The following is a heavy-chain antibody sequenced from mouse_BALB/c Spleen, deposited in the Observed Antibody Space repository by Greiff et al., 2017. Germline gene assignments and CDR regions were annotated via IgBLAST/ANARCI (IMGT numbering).Heavy chain of an antibody. J-gene: IGHJ3*01. CDR2: IWSGGST. CDR3: ARRGDYGRPFFPWFAY. V-gene: IGHV2-2*02. D-gene: IGHD1-1*02. Sequence: VKLLESGPGLVQPSQSLSITCTVSGFSLTSYGVHWVRQSPGKGLEWLGVIWSGGSTDYNAAFISRLSISKDNSKSQVFFKMNSLQANDTAIYYCARRGDYGRPFFPWFAYWGQGTLVTVSA. CDR1: GFSLTSYG.